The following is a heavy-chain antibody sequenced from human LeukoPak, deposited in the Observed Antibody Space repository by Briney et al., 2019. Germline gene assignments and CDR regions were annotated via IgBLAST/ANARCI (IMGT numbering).Heavy chain of an antibody. D-gene: IGHD2-2*01. J-gene: IGHJ4*02. CDR2: ISSSSSTI. Sequence: GGSLRLSCAASGFTFSSYSMNWVRQAPGKGLEWVSYISSSSSTIYYADSVKGRFTISRDNAKNSLYLQMNSLRAEDTAVYYCAKDWGTYIVVVPAAMDYWGQGTLVTVSS. V-gene: IGHV3-48*04. CDR3: AKDWGTYIVVVPAAMDY. CDR1: GFTFSSYS.